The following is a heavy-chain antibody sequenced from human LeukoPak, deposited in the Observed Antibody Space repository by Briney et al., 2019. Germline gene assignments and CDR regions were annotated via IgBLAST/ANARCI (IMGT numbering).Heavy chain of an antibody. V-gene: IGHV3-21*01. CDR1: GFIFSTYS. D-gene: IGHD5-24*01. CDR3: AKEYNGYNGVFDY. CDR2: ITDGGSYI. Sequence: GGSLRLSCAASGFIFSTYSMDWVRQAPGKGLEWVSSITDGGSYIYYADSVKGRFTISRDNAENSLYLQMNSLRAEDTAVYYCAKEYNGYNGVFDYWGQGTLVTVSS. J-gene: IGHJ4*02.